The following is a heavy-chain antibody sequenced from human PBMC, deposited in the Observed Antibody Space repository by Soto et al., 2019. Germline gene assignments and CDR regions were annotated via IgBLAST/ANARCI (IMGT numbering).Heavy chain of an antibody. J-gene: IGHJ4*02. CDR3: ARDIRGYSRALDY. D-gene: IGHD5-18*01. CDR2: IYYTGST. Sequence: SEALSLTCTVSGGSISSHYRTWVRQPPGNGLEWIGHIYYTGSTNYNPSLQSRVTMSMDTSNNQFSLELTSVTAADTAFYYCARDIRGYSRALDYWGQGTLVTVSS. CDR1: GGSISSHY. V-gene: IGHV4-59*11.